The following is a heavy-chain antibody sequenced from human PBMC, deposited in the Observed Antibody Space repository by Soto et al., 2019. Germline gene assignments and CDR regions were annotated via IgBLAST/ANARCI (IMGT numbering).Heavy chain of an antibody. CDR2: TRNKANSYTT. Sequence: EVQLVESGGGLVQPGGSLRLSCAASGFTFSDHYMDWVRQAPGKGLEWVGRTRNKANSYTTEYAASVKGRFTISRDDSKNSLYLQKNSLKTEDTAVYYCARVARDYDFWSGYPTYYYMDVWGKGTTVTVSS. CDR3: ARVARDYDFWSGYPTYYYMDV. CDR1: GFTFSDHY. V-gene: IGHV3-72*01. J-gene: IGHJ6*03. D-gene: IGHD3-3*01.